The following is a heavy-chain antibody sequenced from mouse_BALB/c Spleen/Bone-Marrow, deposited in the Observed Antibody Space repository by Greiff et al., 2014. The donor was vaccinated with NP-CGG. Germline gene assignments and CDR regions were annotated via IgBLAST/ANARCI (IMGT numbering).Heavy chain of an antibody. CDR1: GYVFTSYN. D-gene: IGHD1-1*01. CDR2: IDPYNGGT. J-gene: IGHJ1*01. V-gene: IGHV1S135*01. Sequence: ESGPELVKPGASVKVSCKASGYVFTSYNMYWVKQSHGKSLEWIGYIDPYNGGTSYNQKFKGKATLTVDKSSSTAYMHLNSLTSEDSAVYYCARFDPNYYGSSYGYFDVWGAGTTVTVSS. CDR3: ARFDPNYYGSSYGYFDV.